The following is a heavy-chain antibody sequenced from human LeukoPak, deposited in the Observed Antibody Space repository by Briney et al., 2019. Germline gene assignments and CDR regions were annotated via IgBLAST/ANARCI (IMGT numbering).Heavy chain of an antibody. Sequence: GGSLRLSWAASGLTFSSHATSSARLPPGRRRVWGSAISGGGDSTYYADNVKGHFPISRDNSKKTLFLQMNSLRAEDTAVYYCARGEIVFWGEGTLVTVSS. CDR1: GLTFSSHA. CDR2: ISGGGDST. V-gene: IGHV3-23*01. J-gene: IGHJ4*02. CDR3: ARGEIVF. D-gene: IGHD2-15*01.